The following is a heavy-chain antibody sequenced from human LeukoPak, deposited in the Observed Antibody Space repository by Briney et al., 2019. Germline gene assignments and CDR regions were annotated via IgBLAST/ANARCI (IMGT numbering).Heavy chain of an antibody. CDR2: IYPGDSDT. Sequence: GESLKISCKGSGYSFTSYWIGWVRQMPGKGLEWMGIIYPGDSDTRYSPSFQGQVTISADKSISTAYLQWSSLKASDTAMYYCASSRSREYYYYYMDVWGKGTTVTVSS. CDR3: ASSRSREYYYYYMDV. CDR1: GYSFTSYW. V-gene: IGHV5-51*01. J-gene: IGHJ6*03.